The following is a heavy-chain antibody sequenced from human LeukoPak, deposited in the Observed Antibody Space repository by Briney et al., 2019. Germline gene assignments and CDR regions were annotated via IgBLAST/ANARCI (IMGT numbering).Heavy chain of an antibody. V-gene: IGHV3-74*01. D-gene: IGHD2/OR15-2a*01. Sequence: GGSLRLACAASGFTFSSYWMHWVHQAPGKGLVWVSRISSDGSTTTYAGSVKGRFTISRDNAKNTMYLQMSSLRVEDTALYYCVRVTEYSTAGMRYWGQGTLVTVSS. CDR3: VRVTEYSTAGMRY. CDR1: GFTFSSYW. CDR2: ISSDGSTT. J-gene: IGHJ4*02.